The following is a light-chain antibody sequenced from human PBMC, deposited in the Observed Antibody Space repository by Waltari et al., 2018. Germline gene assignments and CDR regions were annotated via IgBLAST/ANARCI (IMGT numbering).Light chain of an antibody. CDR3: QVWDGDSDHPV. CDR1: DLRDKT. CDR2: DDT. V-gene: IGLV3-21*03. Sequence: YELTQPPSVSVAPGKPAKISCGGHDLRDKTVHWYQPKPGQAPVLVIYDDTVRPSGIPKRFSASDTATLTIARVEAGDEAVYYCQVWDGDSDHPVFGGGTKLTVL. J-gene: IGLJ2*01.